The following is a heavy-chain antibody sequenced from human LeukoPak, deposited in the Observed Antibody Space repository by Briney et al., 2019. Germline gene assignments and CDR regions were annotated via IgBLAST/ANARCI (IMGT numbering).Heavy chain of an antibody. CDR2: ISGSGGST. J-gene: IGHJ6*02. CDR1: GFTFSSYA. CDR3: AKMWIQLRGYYYGMDV. D-gene: IGHD5-18*01. V-gene: IGHV3-23*01. Sequence: GGSLRLSCAASGFTFSSYAMSWVRQAPGKGLEWVSAISGSGGSTYYADSVKGRFTISRDNSKNTLYLQMNSLRAEDTAVYYCAKMWIQLRGYYYGMDVWGQGTTVTVSS.